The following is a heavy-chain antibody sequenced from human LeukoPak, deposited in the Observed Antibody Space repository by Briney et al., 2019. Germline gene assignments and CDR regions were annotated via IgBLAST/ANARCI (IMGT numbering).Heavy chain of an antibody. Sequence: GGSLRLSCAASGFTFSSYWMSWVRQAPGKGREWVANIKQDGSEKYYVDSVKGRFTISRDNAKNSLYLQMNSLRAEDTAVYYCARVPYYYGSGSYWYPYYYMDVWGKGTTVAISS. V-gene: IGHV3-7*01. CDR2: IKQDGSEK. D-gene: IGHD3-10*01. CDR1: GFTFSSYW. J-gene: IGHJ6*03. CDR3: ARVPYYYGSGSYWYPYYYMDV.